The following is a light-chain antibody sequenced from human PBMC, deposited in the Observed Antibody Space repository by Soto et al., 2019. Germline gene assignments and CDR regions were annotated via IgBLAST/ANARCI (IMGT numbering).Light chain of an antibody. CDR1: NSNIGAGYD. Sequence: QSVLTQPPSVSGAPGRRFTISCTGINSNIGAGYDVHWYHQLPGTAPKLLIYGNSNRPSGVPDRFSGSKSGTSASLTITGLQDEDEADYYCQSYGDSLSCYVFGNGNKVTV. J-gene: IGLJ1*01. V-gene: IGLV1-40*01. CDR3: QSYGDSLSCYV. CDR2: GNS.